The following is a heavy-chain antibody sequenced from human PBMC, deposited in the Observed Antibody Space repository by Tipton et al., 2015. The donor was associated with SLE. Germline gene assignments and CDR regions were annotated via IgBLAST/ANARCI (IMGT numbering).Heavy chain of an antibody. CDR3: AKSRGRGWYAIDH. CDR1: GFTFSSYA. V-gene: IGHV3-23*01. D-gene: IGHD6-19*01. CDR2: INYSGGGT. Sequence: SLRLSCAASGFTFSSYAMSWVRQAPGKGLEWVSSINYSGGGTYYADAVKGRFTISRENVKDSFYLQMNNLNAGDTAVYYCAKSRGRGWYAIDHWGRGTSVIVSS. J-gene: IGHJ4*02.